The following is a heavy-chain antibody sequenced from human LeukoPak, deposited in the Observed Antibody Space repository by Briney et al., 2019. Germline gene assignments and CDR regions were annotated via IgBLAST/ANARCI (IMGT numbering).Heavy chain of an antibody. J-gene: IGHJ4*02. CDR1: GFTFSTSV. Sequence: GASVKVSCKTSGFTFSTSVIQWVRQVCGQRLEWIGWIVVGSSNTNYAQKFQERVTITRDMSTSTAYMELSRLISEDTAVYYCAARIGVAPTQTFDYWGQGTLVTVSS. V-gene: IGHV1-58*02. CDR3: AARIGVAPTQTFDY. CDR2: IVVGSSNT. D-gene: IGHD3-10*01.